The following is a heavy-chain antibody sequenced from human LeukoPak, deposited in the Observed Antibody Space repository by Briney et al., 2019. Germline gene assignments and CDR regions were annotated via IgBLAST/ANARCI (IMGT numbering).Heavy chain of an antibody. V-gene: IGHV4-38-2*02. CDR2: MYHSGST. CDR1: GYSISSGYY. J-gene: IGHJ4*02. D-gene: IGHD1-26*01. Sequence: SETLSLTCAVSGYSISSGYYWGWIRQPPGKGLEWIASMYHSGSTYYNPSLKSRVTISVDTSKNQFSLKMSSVTAADTAVYYCGRDRSGGYSVDYWGQGTLVTVS. CDR3: GRDRSGGYSVDY.